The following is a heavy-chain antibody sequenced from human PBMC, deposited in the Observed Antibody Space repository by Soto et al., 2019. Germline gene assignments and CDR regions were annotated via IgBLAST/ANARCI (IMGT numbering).Heavy chain of an antibody. CDR3: ARHYGYGGFDY. J-gene: IGHJ4*02. D-gene: IGHD2-15*01. Sequence: EVQLLESGGGLVQPGGSLRLSCAASGFTFSSYAMSWVRQAPGKGLEWVSAIGGRGGSTYYADSVKGRFTISRDNSENTLDLQMNSLRAEDTAVYYCARHYGYGGFDYWGQGTLVTVSS. V-gene: IGHV3-23*01. CDR1: GFTFSSYA. CDR2: IGGRGGST.